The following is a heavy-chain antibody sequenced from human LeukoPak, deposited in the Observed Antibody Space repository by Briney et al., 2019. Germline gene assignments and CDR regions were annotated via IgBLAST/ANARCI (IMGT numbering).Heavy chain of an antibody. CDR3: ARGPIAYYDFWSGYSRDYFDY. J-gene: IGHJ4*02. CDR2: INHSGST. Sequence: SETLSLTCAVYGGSFSGYSWSWIRQPPGKGLEWIGEINHSGSTNYNPSLKSRVTISVDTSKNQFSLKLSSVTAADTAVYYCARGPIAYYDFWSGYSRDYFDYWGQGTLVTVSS. D-gene: IGHD3-3*01. CDR1: GGSFSGYS. V-gene: IGHV4-34*01.